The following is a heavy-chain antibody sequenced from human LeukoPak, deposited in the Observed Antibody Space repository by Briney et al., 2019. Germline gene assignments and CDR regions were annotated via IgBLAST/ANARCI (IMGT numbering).Heavy chain of an antibody. D-gene: IGHD2-21*02. V-gene: IGHV3-23*01. CDR2: ISGSGGST. Sequence: GGSLRLSCAASGFTFSSYAMSWVRQAPGKGLEWVSAISGSGGSTYYADSVKGRFTISRDNPRDTVYLQMNSLRAEDTAIYYCAKDRRGDNYYYYYMDVWGKGTTVTVSS. CDR1: GFTFSSYA. CDR3: AKDRRGDNYYYYYMDV. J-gene: IGHJ6*03.